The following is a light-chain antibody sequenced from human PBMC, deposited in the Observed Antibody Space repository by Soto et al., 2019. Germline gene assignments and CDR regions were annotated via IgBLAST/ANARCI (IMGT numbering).Light chain of an antibody. J-gene: IGKJ1*01. Sequence: EIVLTQSPGTLSVSPGDRVTLSCRASQSISINLAWYQHKPGQAPRLLIHGASTRATGVPARISGSGSGTAFTVTISSLQSEDFAVYYCQQFRNWPWTFGQGTKVEVK. CDR1: QSISIN. V-gene: IGKV3D-15*01. CDR3: QQFRNWPWT. CDR2: GAS.